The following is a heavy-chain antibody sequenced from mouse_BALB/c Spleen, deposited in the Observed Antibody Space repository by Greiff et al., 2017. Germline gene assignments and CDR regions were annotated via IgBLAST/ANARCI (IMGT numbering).Heavy chain of an antibody. J-gene: IGHJ3*01. CDR2: ISSGGSYT. D-gene: IGHD3-2*01. CDR1: GFTFSSYT. V-gene: IGHV5-6-4*01. Sequence: EVNVVESGGGLVKPGGSLKLSCAASGFTFSSYTMSWVRQTPEKRLEWVATISSGGSYTYYPDSVKGRFTISRDNAKNTLYLQMSSLKSEDTAMYYCTREGDSSGYVPAWFAYWGQGTLVTVSA. CDR3: TREGDSSGYVPAWFAY.